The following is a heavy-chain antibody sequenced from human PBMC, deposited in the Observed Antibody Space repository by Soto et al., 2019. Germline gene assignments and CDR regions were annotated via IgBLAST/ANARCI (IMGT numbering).Heavy chain of an antibody. Sequence: GESLKISCKGSGYSFTSYWISWVRQMPGKGLEWMGRIDPSDSYTNYNPSFQGHVTISADKSISTAYLQWSSLKASDTAMYYCARLSIVVVPAALMDVWGQGTTVTVSS. D-gene: IGHD2-2*01. CDR2: IDPSDSYT. J-gene: IGHJ6*02. CDR3: ARLSIVVVPAALMDV. V-gene: IGHV5-10-1*01. CDR1: GYSFTSYW.